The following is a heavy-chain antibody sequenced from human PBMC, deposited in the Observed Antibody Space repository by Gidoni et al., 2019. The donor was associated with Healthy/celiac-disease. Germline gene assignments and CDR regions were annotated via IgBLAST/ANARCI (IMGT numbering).Heavy chain of an antibody. J-gene: IGHJ5*02. V-gene: IGHV4-34*01. CDR2: INHSGST. CDR3: ARGVFDP. Sequence: VPLQQWGSGLLKPSQTLSLPRAVYGGSFSGYYWSWTRQPPGKGLEWIGEINHSGSTNYNPSLKSRVTISVDTSKNQFSLKLSSVTAADTAVYYCARGVFDPWGQGTLVTVSS. CDR1: GGSFSGYY.